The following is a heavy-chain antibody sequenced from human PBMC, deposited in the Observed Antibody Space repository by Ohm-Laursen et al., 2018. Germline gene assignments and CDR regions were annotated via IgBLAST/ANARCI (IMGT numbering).Heavy chain of an antibody. D-gene: IGHD3-22*01. J-gene: IGHJ4*02. Sequence: SLRLSCAASGFTFSKYAMSWVRQAPGKGLEWVSAISGNGGHTYYADSVKGRFTISRDNSKNTLYLQMNSLRAEDTAVYFCAKEAYYDSTGFYFYFDYWGQGTLATVSS. V-gene: IGHV3-23*01. CDR2: ISGNGGHT. CDR1: GFTFSKYA. CDR3: AKEAYYDSTGFYFYFDY.